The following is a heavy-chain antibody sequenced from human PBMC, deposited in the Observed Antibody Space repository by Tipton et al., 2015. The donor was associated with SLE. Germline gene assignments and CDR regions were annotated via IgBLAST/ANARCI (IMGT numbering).Heavy chain of an antibody. D-gene: IGHD1-26*01. CDR2: ISGSGGST. V-gene: IGHV3-23*04. J-gene: IGHJ4*02. Sequence: QLVQSGGGVVQPGRSLRLSCAVSGFTFSSCGMHWVRQAPGRGLEWVSAISGSGGSTYYADSVKGRFSISRDNSKNTLYLQMNSLRAEDTAVYYCASLWRRWELLHFDYWGQGTLVTVSS. CDR3: ASLWRRWELLHFDY. CDR1: GFTFSSCG.